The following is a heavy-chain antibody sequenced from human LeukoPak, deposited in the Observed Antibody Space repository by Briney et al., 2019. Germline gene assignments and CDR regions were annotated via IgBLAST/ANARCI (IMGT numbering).Heavy chain of an antibody. D-gene: IGHD2-15*01. J-gene: IGHJ4*02. CDR2: INHSGST. V-gene: IGHV4-34*01. CDR3: ARGMLRGRKAGYCSGGSCYSFADY. CDR1: GGSFSGYY. Sequence: TSETLSLTCAVYGGSFSGYYWSWIRQPPGKGLEWIGEINHSGSTNYTTSLKSRVTISVHTSKNQFSLKLSSLTAAGTAVYYCARGMLRGRKAGYCSGGSCYSFADYWGQGTLVTVSS.